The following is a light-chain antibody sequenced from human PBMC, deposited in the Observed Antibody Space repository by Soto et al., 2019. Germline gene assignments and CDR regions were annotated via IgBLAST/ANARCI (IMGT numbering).Light chain of an antibody. J-gene: IGKJ1*01. CDR2: DAS. CDR1: QTISNW. CDR3: QQCTTYSWT. Sequence: DIQLTQSPSTLSASVGDRVTITCRASQTISNWLAWYQQKPGRAPKLLIYDASSLESGVPSRFSGSGSGTEFTLTISSLQPDYFATYYCQQCTTYSWTFGQGTKVEIK. V-gene: IGKV1-5*01.